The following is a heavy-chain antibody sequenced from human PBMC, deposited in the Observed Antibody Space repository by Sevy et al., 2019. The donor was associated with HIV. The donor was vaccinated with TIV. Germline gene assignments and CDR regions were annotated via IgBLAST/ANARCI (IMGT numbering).Heavy chain of an antibody. J-gene: IGHJ6*02. CDR3: ARGFSGMDL. CDR2: TYCRSKWYN. CDR1: GDSVSSSSST. Sequence: KQSQTLSLTCAISGDSVSSSSSTWTWIRQSPSRGLEWLGRTYCRSKWYNDYAVSMKGRITINPDTSKNQFSLQLNSVTPEDTAVYYCARGFSGMDLWGQGTTVTVSS. V-gene: IGHV6-1*01.